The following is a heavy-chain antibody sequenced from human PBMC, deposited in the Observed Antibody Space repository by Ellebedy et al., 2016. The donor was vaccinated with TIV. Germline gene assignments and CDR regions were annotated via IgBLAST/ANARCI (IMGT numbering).Heavy chain of an antibody. D-gene: IGHD5-12*01. CDR3: ARPLNRGFSGYDYGY. Sequence: GESLKISCKGSGDSFTSYWIGWVRQMPGKGLEWRGIIYPADSDTRYSPSFQGQVTISADKSISTAYLQWSSLKASDTAMYYCARPLNRGFSGYDYGYWGQGTLVTVSS. CDR1: GDSFTSYW. V-gene: IGHV5-51*01. CDR2: IYPADSDT. J-gene: IGHJ4*02.